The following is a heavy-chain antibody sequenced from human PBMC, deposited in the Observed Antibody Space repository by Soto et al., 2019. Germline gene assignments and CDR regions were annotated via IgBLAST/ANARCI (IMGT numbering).Heavy chain of an antibody. D-gene: IGHD6-13*01. CDR3: AKGLGSSWYDY. J-gene: IGHJ4*02. V-gene: IGHV1-8*01. CDR1: GYTFTIYD. Sequence: ASVKVSCKASGYTFTIYDINWVLQATGQGLEWMGWMNPNSGNTGYAQKFQGRVTMTRNTSISTAYMELSSLRSEDTAVYYCAKGLGSSWYDYWGRGTLVPVSS. CDR2: MNPNSGNT.